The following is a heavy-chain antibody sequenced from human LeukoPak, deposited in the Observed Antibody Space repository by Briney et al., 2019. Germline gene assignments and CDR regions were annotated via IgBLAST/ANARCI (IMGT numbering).Heavy chain of an antibody. CDR3: ARPYSSGWYWFDP. D-gene: IGHD6-19*01. J-gene: IGHJ5*02. CDR1: GFTFSDYY. CDR2: ISSSGSTI. Sequence: GGSLRLSCAASGFTFSDYYMSWIRQAPGKGLEWVSYISSSGSTICYADSVKGRFTISRDNAKNSLYLQMNSLRAEDTAVYYCARPYSSGWYWFDPWGQGTLVTVSS. V-gene: IGHV3-11*01.